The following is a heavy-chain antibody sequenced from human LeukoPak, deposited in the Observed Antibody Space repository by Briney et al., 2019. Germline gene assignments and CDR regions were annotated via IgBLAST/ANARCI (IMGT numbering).Heavy chain of an antibody. Sequence: ASVKVSCKASGYTFTGYYMHWVRQAPGQGLEWMGWINPNSGGTNYAQKFQGRVTMTRDTSISTAYMELSRLRSGDTAVYYCARASVGYCSGGSCYPGVYWGQGTLVTVSS. CDR1: GYTFTGYY. D-gene: IGHD2-15*01. CDR2: INPNSGGT. V-gene: IGHV1-2*02. CDR3: ARASVGYCSGGSCYPGVY. J-gene: IGHJ4*02.